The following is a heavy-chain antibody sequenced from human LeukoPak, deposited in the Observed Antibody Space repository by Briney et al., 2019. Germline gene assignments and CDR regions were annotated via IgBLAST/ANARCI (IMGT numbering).Heavy chain of an antibody. V-gene: IGHV1-18*01. J-gene: IGHJ3*02. D-gene: IGHD1-26*01. Sequence: ASVKVSCKASGYAFTSYGISWVRQAPGQGLEWMGWISAYNGNTYYAQKLQGRVTMTTDTSTSTAYMELRSLRSDDTAVYYCARDSGSYRVDAFDIWGQGTMVTVSS. CDR1: GYAFTSYG. CDR2: ISAYNGNT. CDR3: ARDSGSYRVDAFDI.